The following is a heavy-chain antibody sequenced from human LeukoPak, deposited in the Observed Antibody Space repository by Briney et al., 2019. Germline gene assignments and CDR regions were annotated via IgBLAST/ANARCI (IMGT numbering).Heavy chain of an antibody. CDR1: NGSISSYS. CDR3: AGSGYSGYDLNY. J-gene: IGHJ4*02. V-gene: IGHV4-59*12. Sequence: KASETLSLTCTVPNGSISSYSWSWIRQPPGKGLEWIGYIYNSWNTNYNPSLKSRVTISVDTSKNQFSLKLSSVTAADTAVYYCAGSGYSGYDLNYWGQGTLVTVSS. CDR2: IYNSWNT. D-gene: IGHD5-12*01.